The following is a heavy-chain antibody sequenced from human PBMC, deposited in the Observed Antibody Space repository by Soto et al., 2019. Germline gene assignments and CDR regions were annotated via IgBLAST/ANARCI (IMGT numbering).Heavy chain of an antibody. CDR1: GLTFSSYW. D-gene: IGHD6-19*01. V-gene: IGHV3-7*02. Sequence: ESGGGLVQPGGSLRLSCAASGLTFSSYWMNWVRQAPGKGLEWVANIKQDGTEKHYVDSVKDRFTISRDNAKSSLHLQLNSLRADDTAVYYCAGGTGWFIVDWGQGTLVTVSS. J-gene: IGHJ4*02. CDR2: IKQDGTEK. CDR3: AGGTGWFIVD.